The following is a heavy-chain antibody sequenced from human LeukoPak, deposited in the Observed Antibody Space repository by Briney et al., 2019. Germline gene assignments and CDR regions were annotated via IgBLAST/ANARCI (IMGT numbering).Heavy chain of an antibody. D-gene: IGHD2-2*02. CDR3: AKDRNFLRPAAISYYYYYYMDV. CDR2: ISGSGGST. J-gene: IGHJ6*03. Sequence: GGSLRLSCAASGFTFSSYAMSWVRQAPGKGLEWVSAISGSGGSTYYADSVKGRFTISRDNSKNTLYLQMNSLRAEDTAVYYCAKDRNFLRPAAISYYYYYYMDVWGKGTTVTVSS. V-gene: IGHV3-23*01. CDR1: GFTFSSYA.